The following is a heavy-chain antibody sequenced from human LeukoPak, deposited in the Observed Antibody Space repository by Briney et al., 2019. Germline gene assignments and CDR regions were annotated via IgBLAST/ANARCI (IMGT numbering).Heavy chain of an antibody. Sequence: SETLSLTCAVYGGSFSNYYWSWIRQPPGKGLEWIGEINHSGSTNYNPSLKSRVTMSVATSKNQFSLKLTSVTAADTALYYCARAEPSYIVVVVAATRGGYMDVWDQGTTVTVSS. J-gene: IGHJ6*02. CDR1: GGSFSNYY. CDR2: INHSGST. D-gene: IGHD2-15*01. CDR3: ARAEPSYIVVVVAATRGGYMDV. V-gene: IGHV4-34*01.